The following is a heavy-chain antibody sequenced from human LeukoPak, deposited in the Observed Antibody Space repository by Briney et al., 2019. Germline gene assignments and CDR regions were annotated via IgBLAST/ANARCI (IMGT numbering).Heavy chain of an antibody. D-gene: IGHD2-15*01. J-gene: IGHJ2*01. CDR2: IKHDGSEE. CDR1: GFTFDDYA. CDR3: AGGQGWHFDL. V-gene: IGHV3-7*01. Sequence: SGGSLRLSCAASGFTFDDYAMHWVRQAPGKGLEWVADIKHDGSEEHYVASVKGRFTISRDNAKLYLQMNSPRAEDTAVYYRAGGQGWHFDLWGRGTLITVSS.